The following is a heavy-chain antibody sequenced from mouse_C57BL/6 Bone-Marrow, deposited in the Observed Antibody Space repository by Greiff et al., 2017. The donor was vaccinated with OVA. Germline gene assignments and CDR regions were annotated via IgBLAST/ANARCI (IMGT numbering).Heavy chain of an antibody. V-gene: IGHV1-54*01. Sequence: VQLQQSGAELVRPGTSVKVSCKASGYAFTNYLIEWVKQRPGQGLEWIGVIIPGSGGTNYNEKFKGKATLTADKSSSTAYMQLSSLTSEDSAVYFCARSTTVVATDYWGQGTTLTVSS. D-gene: IGHD1-1*01. CDR2: IIPGSGGT. J-gene: IGHJ2*01. CDR1: GYAFTNYL. CDR3: ARSTTVVATDY.